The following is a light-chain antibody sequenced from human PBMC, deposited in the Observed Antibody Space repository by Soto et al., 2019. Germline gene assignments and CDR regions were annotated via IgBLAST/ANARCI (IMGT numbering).Light chain of an antibody. Sequence: DIQMTQSPSTLSASVGDRVTITCRASQSIGSWLAWYQQKPGKAPKLLIYRASSLESEVPSRFSGSESGTEVTLILNSLQPDDFATYYCQQDNVYPWTFGQGTKVEIK. CDR1: QSIGSW. J-gene: IGKJ1*01. V-gene: IGKV1-5*03. CDR3: QQDNVYPWT. CDR2: RAS.